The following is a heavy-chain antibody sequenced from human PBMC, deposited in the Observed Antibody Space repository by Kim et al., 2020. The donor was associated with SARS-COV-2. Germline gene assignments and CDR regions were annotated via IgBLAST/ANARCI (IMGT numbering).Heavy chain of an antibody. D-gene: IGHD3-22*01. CDR3: AKDYYDSSGYYYGGIDY. Sequence: GKCRFTISGDNSKNTLYLQMNSLRAEDTAVYYCAKDYYDSSGYYYGGIDYWGQGTLVTVSS. V-gene: IGHV3-23*01. J-gene: IGHJ4*02.